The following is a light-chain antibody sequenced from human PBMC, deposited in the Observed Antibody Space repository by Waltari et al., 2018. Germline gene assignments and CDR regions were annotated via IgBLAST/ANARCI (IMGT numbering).Light chain of an antibody. J-gene: IGLJ2*01. CDR3: SSYISSSTLEL. V-gene: IGLV2-14*03. Sequence: HSALTQPASVSGSPGQSITISCTGTSSDVGGYNYVSWYQQHPGKAPKLLIYDVSNRPSGVSNRLSGSKSGNTAALTISGLQAEDEADYYCSSYISSSTLELFGGGTSLTVL. CDR2: DVS. CDR1: SSDVGGYNY.